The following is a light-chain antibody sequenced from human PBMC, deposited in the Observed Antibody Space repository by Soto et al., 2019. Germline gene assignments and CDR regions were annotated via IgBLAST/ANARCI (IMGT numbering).Light chain of an antibody. CDR2: AAS. CDR1: QSITNNY. J-gene: IGKJ3*01. Sequence: EIVLTQSPGTLSLSPGDRAVLSCRASQSITNNYLAWYQQKPGQAPRLLIYAASSRATGIPDTFSGSGSGTDFTLTISRLESEDFGVYYCQQYGDSPLTSGPGTKVDIK. CDR3: QQYGDSPLT. V-gene: IGKV3-20*01.